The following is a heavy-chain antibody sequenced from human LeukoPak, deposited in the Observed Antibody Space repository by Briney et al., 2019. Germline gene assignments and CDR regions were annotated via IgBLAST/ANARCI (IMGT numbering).Heavy chain of an antibody. CDR2: IYYSGST. Sequence: ASETLSLTCTVSGGSISSYYWSWIRQPPGKGLEWIGYIYYSGSTNYNPSLKSRVTISVDTSENQFSLKLSSVTAADTAVYYCAREGFAFDIWGQGTMVTVSS. CDR3: AREGFAFDI. J-gene: IGHJ3*02. V-gene: IGHV4-59*01. CDR1: GGSISSYY.